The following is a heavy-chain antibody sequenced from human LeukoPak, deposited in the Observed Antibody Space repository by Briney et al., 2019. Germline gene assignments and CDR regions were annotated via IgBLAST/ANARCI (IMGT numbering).Heavy chain of an antibody. Sequence: PGGSLRLSCAASGFTFSGYAMNWVRQAPGKGLEWVSTISGGGGSTYYTDSVKGRFTISRDNSKNTLYLQMNSLRAEDTAVYYCAKGQYSSGWFYFDYWGQGTLVTVSS. CDR2: ISGGGGST. V-gene: IGHV3-23*01. CDR1: GFTFSGYA. J-gene: IGHJ4*02. D-gene: IGHD6-19*01. CDR3: AKGQYSSGWFYFDY.